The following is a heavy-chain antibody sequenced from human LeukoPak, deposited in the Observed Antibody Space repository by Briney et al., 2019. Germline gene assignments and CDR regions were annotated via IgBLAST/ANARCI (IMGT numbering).Heavy chain of an antibody. Sequence: SGPALVKPTQTLTLTCTFSGFSLSTTGMCVTWFRQPPGKALEWLARIDWDDDKYYSTSLKTRLTISKDTSKDQVVFTLTNMDPVDTATYYCTRISPWPKRTAVARDFWGQGTLVTVSS. V-gene: IGHV2-70*11. CDR2: IDWDDDK. CDR1: GFSLSTTGMC. CDR3: TRISPWPKRTAVARDF. D-gene: IGHD6-19*01. J-gene: IGHJ4*02.